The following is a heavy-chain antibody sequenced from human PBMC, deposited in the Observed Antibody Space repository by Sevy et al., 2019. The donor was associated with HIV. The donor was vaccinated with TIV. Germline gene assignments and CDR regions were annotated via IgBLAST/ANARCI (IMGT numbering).Heavy chain of an antibody. CDR1: GFTFSNAW. CDR2: IKSITDGGTT. J-gene: IGHJ6*02. V-gene: IGHV3-15*01. D-gene: IGHD4-17*01. Sequence: GGSLRLSCAASGFTFSNAWMSWVRQAPGKGLEWVGRIKSITDGGTTDYAAPVKGRFTISRDDSKTTLYLQMNSLKTEETAVYYCTTTRDYGDYAGGMDVWGQGTTVTVSS. CDR3: TTTRDYGDYAGGMDV.